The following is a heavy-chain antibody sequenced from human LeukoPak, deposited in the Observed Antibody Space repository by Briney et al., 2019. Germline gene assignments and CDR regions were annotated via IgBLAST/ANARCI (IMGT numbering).Heavy chain of an antibody. CDR3: ASENGSGRDY. Sequence: ASVKVSCKVSGYTLTELSMHWVRQAPGKGLEWMGGFDPEDGETIYAQKLQGRVTMTTDTSTSTAYMELRSLRSDDTAVYYCASENGSGRDYWGQGTLVTVSS. V-gene: IGHV1-24*01. J-gene: IGHJ4*02. CDR1: GYTLTELS. CDR2: FDPEDGET. D-gene: IGHD6-19*01.